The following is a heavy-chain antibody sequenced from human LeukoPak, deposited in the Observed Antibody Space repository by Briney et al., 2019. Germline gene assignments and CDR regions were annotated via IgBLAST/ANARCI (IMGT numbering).Heavy chain of an antibody. CDR1: GGTFSSYA. CDR3: ERDSGSYYAFDY. D-gene: IGHD1-26*01. Sequence: ASVTVSCKASGGTFSSYAISWVRQAPGQGLEWMGGIIPIFDTANYAQKFQGRVTITTDESTSTAYMELSSLRSEDTAVYYCERDSGSYYAFDYWGQGTLVTVSS. J-gene: IGHJ4*02. CDR2: IIPIFDTA. V-gene: IGHV1-69*05.